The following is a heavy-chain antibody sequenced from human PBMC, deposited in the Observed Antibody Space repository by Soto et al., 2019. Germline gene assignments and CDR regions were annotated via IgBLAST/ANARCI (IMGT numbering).Heavy chain of an antibody. CDR3: AKDLWYSSLQGVYYYYDMDV. D-gene: IGHD6-13*01. J-gene: IGHJ6*02. CDR1: GFTFSSYA. CDR2: ISGSGGST. V-gene: IGHV3-23*01. Sequence: GGSLRLSCAASGFTFSSYAMSWVRQAPGKGLEWVSAISGSGGSTYYADSAKGRFTISRDNSKNTLYLQMNSLRAEDTAVYYCAKDLWYSSLQGVYYYYDMDVWGQGTTVTVSS.